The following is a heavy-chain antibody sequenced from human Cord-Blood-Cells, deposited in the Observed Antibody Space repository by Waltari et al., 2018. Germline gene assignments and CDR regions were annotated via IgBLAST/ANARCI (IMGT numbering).Heavy chain of an antibody. V-gene: IGHV3-74*01. Sequence: EVQLVESGGGLVQPGGSLRLSCAASGFTFSNYWMHWFSQAPGNGLVWVSRSNNDGSSTSSADSVKCRFTISRANAKNTLYLQMTSLRAEVTAVYYCARDYGAYAEYFQHWGQGTLVTVSS. D-gene: IGHD4-17*01. CDR1: GFTFSNYW. CDR2: SNNDGSST. CDR3: ARDYGAYAEYFQH. J-gene: IGHJ1*01.